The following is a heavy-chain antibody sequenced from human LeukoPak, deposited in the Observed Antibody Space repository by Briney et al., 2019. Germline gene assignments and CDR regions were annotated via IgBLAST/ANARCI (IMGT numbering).Heavy chain of an antibody. CDR2: IPFDGSNQ. J-gene: IGHJ5*01. D-gene: IGHD2-2*02. Sequence: GSLRLSCVASGFTFSGYGMHWVRQAPGKGLEWVAVIPFDGSNQYYTHSVKGRFTISRDNSRNTLYLQMNSLRPEDTAVYYCAKNRIPTAITPDSWGQGTLVTVSS. V-gene: IGHV3-30*18. CDR3: AKNRIPTAITPDS. CDR1: GFTFSGYG.